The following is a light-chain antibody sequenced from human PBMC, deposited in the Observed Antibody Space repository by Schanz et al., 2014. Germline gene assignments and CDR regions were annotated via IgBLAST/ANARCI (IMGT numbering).Light chain of an antibody. Sequence: QSVMTQPPSASGAPGQRVTISCSGHSSNIGTNSVNWYQQLPGTAPKLFIYDSVRRPPGVPDRFSGSKSDTSASLAISGLRSEDEADYYCQSYDSSLSGWVFGGGTKLTVL. V-gene: IGLV1-47*02. CDR3: QSYDSSLSGWV. CDR1: SSNIGTNS. CDR2: DSV. J-gene: IGLJ3*02.